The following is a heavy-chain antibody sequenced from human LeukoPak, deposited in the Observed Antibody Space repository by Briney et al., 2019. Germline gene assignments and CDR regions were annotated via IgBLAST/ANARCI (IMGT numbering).Heavy chain of an antibody. D-gene: IGHD4-11*01. Sequence: TSETLSLTCTVSGGSISSYYWSWIRQPPGKGLEWIGEINHSGDTKYNPSLKSRVSMSVDVSKDQFSLKLTSLTAADTAVYYCARGSRNYNNYEGADYWGQGTLVTVSS. CDR2: INHSGDT. J-gene: IGHJ4*02. CDR1: GGSISSYY. CDR3: ARGSRNYNNYEGADY. V-gene: IGHV4-34*01.